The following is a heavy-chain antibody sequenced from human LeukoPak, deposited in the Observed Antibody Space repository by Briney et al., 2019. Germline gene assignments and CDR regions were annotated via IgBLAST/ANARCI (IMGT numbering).Heavy chain of an antibody. J-gene: IGHJ3*02. CDR2: IYSGGST. Sequence: PGGSLRLSCAASGFTVSSNYMSWVRQAPGKGLEWGSVIYSGGSTYYADSVKGRFTISRDNSKNTLYLQMNSLRAEDTAVYYCAREALLSAEGAFDIWGQGTMVTVSS. D-gene: IGHD6-13*01. CDR3: AREALLSAEGAFDI. CDR1: GFTVSSNY. V-gene: IGHV3-53*01.